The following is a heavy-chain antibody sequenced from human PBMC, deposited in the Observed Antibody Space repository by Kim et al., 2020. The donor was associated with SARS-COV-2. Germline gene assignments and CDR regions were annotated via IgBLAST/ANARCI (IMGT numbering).Heavy chain of an antibody. CDR3: ARGGRWGSFDY. Sequence: TNYNPSLKSRVTISVDTSKNQFSLKLSSVTAADTAVYYCARGGRWGSFDYWGQGTLVTVSS. V-gene: IGHV4-34*01. J-gene: IGHJ4*02. D-gene: IGHD7-27*01. CDR2: T.